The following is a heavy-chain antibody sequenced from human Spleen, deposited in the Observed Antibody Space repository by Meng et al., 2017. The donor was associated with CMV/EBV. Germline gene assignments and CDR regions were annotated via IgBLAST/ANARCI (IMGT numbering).Heavy chain of an antibody. J-gene: IGHJ4*02. D-gene: IGHD2-21*01. V-gene: IGHV7-4-1*01. Sequence: NWGRQAHGHGLEWMGWNNANTRNPTCGQGFTGRLVFTLDTSVSTAYLQICSLKAEDTAVYYCARDPAYCGGNCYSNNSGFNQHHLDYWGQGTLVTVSS. CDR3: ARDPAYCGGNCYSNNSGFNQHHLDY. CDR2: NNANTRNP.